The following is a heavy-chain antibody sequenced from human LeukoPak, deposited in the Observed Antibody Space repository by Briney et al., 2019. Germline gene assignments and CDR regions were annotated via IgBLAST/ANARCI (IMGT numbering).Heavy chain of an antibody. V-gene: IGHV1-46*01. CDR2: INLSAGST. CDR1: GYTFSSYY. D-gene: IGHD3-22*01. J-gene: IGHJ3*02. CDR3: ARGQYYSDTTNFYSRHDAFDI. Sequence: ASVKVSCKASGYTFSSYYIHWVRQAPGQGLAWMGIINLSAGSTSYAQRFQGRVTMTRDTSTSTVHMELSSLRSEDTAVYYCARGQYYSDTTNFYSRHDAFDIWGQGTMVTVSS.